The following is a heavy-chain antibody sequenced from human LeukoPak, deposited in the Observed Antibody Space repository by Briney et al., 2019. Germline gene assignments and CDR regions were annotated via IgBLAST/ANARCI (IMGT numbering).Heavy chain of an antibody. CDR3: ATDFYDST. D-gene: IGHD3-22*01. CDR2: IRSNSDGATI. Sequence: GGSLRLSCARSGFTFSNAWMNWVRQAPGKGLEWVGRIRSNSDGATIDYAAPEKGRFTLSRDDSKPTLHLQMNSLQTEDTAVYYCATDFYDSTWGQGTLVTVS. J-gene: IGHJ5*02. V-gene: IGHV3-15*07. CDR1: GFTFSNAW.